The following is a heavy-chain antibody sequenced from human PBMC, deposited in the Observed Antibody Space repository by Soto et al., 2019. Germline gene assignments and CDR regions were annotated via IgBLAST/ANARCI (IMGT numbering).Heavy chain of an antibody. J-gene: IGHJ4*02. CDR1: GFTFSSYA. CDR2: ISGSGGST. CDR3: AGSGYDYVNYFDY. V-gene: IGHV3-23*01. Sequence: PGGSLRLSCAASGFTFSSYAMSWVRQAPGKGLEWVSAISGSGGSTYYADSVKGRFTISRDNSKNTLYLQMNSLRAEDTAVYYCAGSGYDYVNYFDYWGQGTLVTVSS. D-gene: IGHD5-12*01.